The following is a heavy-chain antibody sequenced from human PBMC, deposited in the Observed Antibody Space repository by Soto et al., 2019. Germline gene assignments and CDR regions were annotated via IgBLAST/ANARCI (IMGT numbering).Heavy chain of an antibody. CDR2: ISAYNGNT. D-gene: IGHD2-15*01. J-gene: IGHJ6*01. CDR3: ARSNCSGGSCSLYYYYYGMDV. CDR1: GYTFTSYG. V-gene: IGHV1-18*01. Sequence: GASVKVSCKASGYTFTSYGISWVLQAPGQGLEWMGWISAYNGNTNYAQKLQGRVTMTTDTSTSTAYVELRSLRSDDTAVYYCARSNCSGGSCSLYYYYYGMDVWGQGTTVTVSS.